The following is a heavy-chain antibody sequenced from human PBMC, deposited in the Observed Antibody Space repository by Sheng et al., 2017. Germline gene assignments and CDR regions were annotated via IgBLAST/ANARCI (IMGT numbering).Heavy chain of an antibody. CDR2: MNPNSGNT. J-gene: IGHJ4*02. CDR1: GYTFTSYD. D-gene: IGHD2-15*01. Sequence: QVQLVQSGAEVKKPGASVKVSCKASGYTFTSYDINWVRQAAGQGLEWMGWMNPNSGNTGYAQKFQGRVTITRNTSISTAYMELSSLRSEDTAVYYCARAERGYCSGGSCYYYFFDYWGQGTLVTVSS. V-gene: IGHV1-8*03. CDR3: ARAERGYCSGGSCYYYFFDY.